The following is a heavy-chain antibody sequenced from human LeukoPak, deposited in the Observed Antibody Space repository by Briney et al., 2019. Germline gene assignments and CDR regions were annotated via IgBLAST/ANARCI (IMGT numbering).Heavy chain of an antibody. CDR2: MTGRAGST. D-gene: IGHD3-10*01. Sequence: GGSLRLSCAASGFTFSNYAMTWVRQAPGKGLEWVSTMTGRAGSTYYADSVKGRFTISRDNSKNTLSLQMNSLRAEDTAVYYCSKSGEDSLARRGSDYWGQGTLVTVSS. V-gene: IGHV3-23*01. J-gene: IGHJ4*02. CDR1: GFTFSNYA. CDR3: SKSGEDSLARRGSDY.